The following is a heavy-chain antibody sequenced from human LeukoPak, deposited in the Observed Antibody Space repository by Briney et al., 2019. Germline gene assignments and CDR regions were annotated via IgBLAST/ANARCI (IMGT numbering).Heavy chain of an antibody. Sequence: SETLSLTCTVSGGSVSSGSYYWSWIRQPPGKGLEWIGYIHYSGSTNYNPSLKSRVTISVDTSKNQFSLKLSSVSAAATAVYYCGRHAAVAGRGAFDIWGQGAMVTVSS. V-gene: IGHV4-61*01. D-gene: IGHD6-19*01. CDR3: GRHAAVAGRGAFDI. J-gene: IGHJ3*02. CDR2: IHYSGST. CDR1: GGSVSSGSYY.